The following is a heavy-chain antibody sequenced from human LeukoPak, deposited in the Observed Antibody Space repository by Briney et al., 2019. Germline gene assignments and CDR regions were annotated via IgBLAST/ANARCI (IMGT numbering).Heavy chain of an antibody. D-gene: IGHD1-26*01. Sequence: SVKVSCKASGGTFSSYAISWVRQAPGQGLEWMGRIIPILGIANYAQKFQGRVTITADNSTSTAYMELSSLRSEDTAVYYCVRGIVGAYAFDYWGQGTLVTVSS. CDR3: VRGIVGAYAFDY. CDR1: GGTFSSYA. J-gene: IGHJ4*02. V-gene: IGHV1-69*04. CDR2: IIPILGIA.